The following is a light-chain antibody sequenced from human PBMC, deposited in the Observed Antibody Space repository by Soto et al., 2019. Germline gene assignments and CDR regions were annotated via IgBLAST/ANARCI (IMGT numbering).Light chain of an antibody. V-gene: IGLV2-14*01. J-gene: IGLJ2*01. CDR1: SSDVGGYNY. Sequence: QSALTQPASVSGSPGQSITISSTGTSSDVGGYNYVSWYQQHPGKAAKLTIYEVSNRPSGVSNRFSGSKSGNTASLTISGLQAEDEADYYCSSYSSSSTRDVVSGGGTKLTVL. CDR3: SSYSSSSTRDVV. CDR2: EVS.